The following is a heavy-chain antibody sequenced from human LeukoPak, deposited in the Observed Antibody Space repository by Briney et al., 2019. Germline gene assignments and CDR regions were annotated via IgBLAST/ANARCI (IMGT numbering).Heavy chain of an antibody. CDR3: AKARIDDSSGYYPPYFDY. CDR1: RFTFDDYA. Sequence: GGSLRLSCAASRFTFDDYAMHWVRQAPGKGLEWVSGISWNSGSTGYADSVKGRFTISRDNAKNSLYLQMNSLRAEDTALYYCAKARIDDSSGYYPPYFDYWGQGTLVTVSS. V-gene: IGHV3-9*01. J-gene: IGHJ4*02. D-gene: IGHD3-22*01. CDR2: ISWNSGST.